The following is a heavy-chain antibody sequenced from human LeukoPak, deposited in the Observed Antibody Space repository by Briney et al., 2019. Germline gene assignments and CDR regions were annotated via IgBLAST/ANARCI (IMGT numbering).Heavy chain of an antibody. CDR1: GYTFTSYG. V-gene: IGHV1-2*02. Sequence: ASVKVSCKASGYTFTSYGISWVRQAPGQGLEWMGWINPNSGGTNYAQKFQGRVTMTRDTSISTAYMELSRLRSDDTAVYYCARGRVPAVIAGAFDIWGQGTMVTVSS. CDR3: ARGRVPAVIAGAFDI. CDR2: INPNSGGT. J-gene: IGHJ3*02. D-gene: IGHD2-2*01.